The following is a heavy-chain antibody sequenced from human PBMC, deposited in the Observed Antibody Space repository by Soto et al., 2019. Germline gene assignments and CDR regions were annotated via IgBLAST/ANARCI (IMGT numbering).Heavy chain of an antibody. CDR3: ARGWNDFPH. Sequence: QVQLVQSGAEVTKPGSSVKVSCNASGGAFSSYVISWVRQAPGQGLECMGGIIPNLDKANYAQKFQGRVTITADESTSPAYMELRSLRSDDTAVYYCARGWNDFPHWGQGTLVTVSS. CDR2: IIPNLDKA. J-gene: IGHJ1*01. CDR1: GGAFSSYV. V-gene: IGHV1-69*01. D-gene: IGHD1-1*01.